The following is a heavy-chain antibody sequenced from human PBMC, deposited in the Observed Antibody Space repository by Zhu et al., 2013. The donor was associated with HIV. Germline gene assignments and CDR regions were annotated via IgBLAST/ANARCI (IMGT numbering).Heavy chain of an antibody. V-gene: IGHV1-8*01. D-gene: IGHD5-12*01. CDR1: GYTFTKYD. CDR2: MNPNSGNR. Sequence: QVQLVQSGPEVKKPGASVRVSCEASGYTFTKYDINWVRQATGQGPEWMGWMNPNSGNRGYAQKFQGRVTMTRNTSIRTAYMELSNLKSEDTAVYYCVRGRDGDGYNYGYWGQGTLVTVSS. CDR3: VRGRDGDGYNYGY. J-gene: IGHJ4*02.